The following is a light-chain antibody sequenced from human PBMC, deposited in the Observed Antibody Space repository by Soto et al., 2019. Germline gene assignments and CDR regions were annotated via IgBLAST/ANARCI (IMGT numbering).Light chain of an antibody. CDR3: TSYTSEHPRFYV. CDR1: RYDVGTYNY. Sequence: QSVLAQPASVSGSPGQSITISCTGTRYDVGTYNYVSWYQHHPGQAPKLIIYDVGSRPSGVSHRFSGSKSGITASLAISRIQADDEADYYCTSYTSEHPRFYVFGTGTKVXVL. V-gene: IGLV2-14*03. CDR2: DVG. J-gene: IGLJ1*01.